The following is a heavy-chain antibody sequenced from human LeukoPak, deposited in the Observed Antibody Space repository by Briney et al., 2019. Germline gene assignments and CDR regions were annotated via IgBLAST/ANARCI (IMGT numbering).Heavy chain of an antibody. CDR2: INHSGST. V-gene: IGHV4-34*01. Sequence: SETLSLTCAVYGGSFSGYYWSWIRQPPGKGLEWIGEINHSGSTNYNPSLKSRVAISVETSKKQFSLKVSSVTAVDTAVYYCARGLQAYSSSWYALVNWFDPWGQGTLVTVSS. D-gene: IGHD6-13*01. CDR1: GGSFSGYY. J-gene: IGHJ5*02. CDR3: ARGLQAYSSSWYALVNWFDP.